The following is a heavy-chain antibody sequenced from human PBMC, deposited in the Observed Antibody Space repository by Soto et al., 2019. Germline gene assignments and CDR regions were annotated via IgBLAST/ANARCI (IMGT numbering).Heavy chain of an antibody. Sequence: QVQLVQSGAEVKKPGASVKVSCKASGYTFTSYDIIWVRQATGQGLEWMGWMNPSTGNTDSAEKFQGILTMTRNTPISTVYMELSSLSFEDTAGYYCARGRIIVAGGFDPWGQGTLVTVSS. D-gene: IGHD6-19*01. CDR2: MNPSTGNT. V-gene: IGHV1-8*01. CDR1: GYTFTSYD. J-gene: IGHJ5*02. CDR3: ARGRIIVAGGFDP.